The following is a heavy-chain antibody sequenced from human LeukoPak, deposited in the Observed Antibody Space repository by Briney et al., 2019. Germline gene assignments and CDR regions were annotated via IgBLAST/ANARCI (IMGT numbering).Heavy chain of an antibody. CDR3: ARWYYYDGMYNWFDP. CDR1: GGSFSGYY. J-gene: IGHJ5*02. V-gene: IGHV4-34*01. CDR2: INHSGST. Sequence: SETLSLTCAVYGGSFSGYYWSWIRQPPGKGLEWIGEINHSGSTNYNPSLKSRVTISVDTSKNQFSLKLSSVTAADTAVYYCARWYYYDGMYNWFDPWGQGTLVTVSS. D-gene: IGHD3-22*01.